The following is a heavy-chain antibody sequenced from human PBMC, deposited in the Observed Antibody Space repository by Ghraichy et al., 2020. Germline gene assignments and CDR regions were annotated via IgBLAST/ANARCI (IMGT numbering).Heavy chain of an antibody. CDR3: ARDGEERTQSSNWFDR. J-gene: IGHJ5*02. CDR2: ISSSSTI. V-gene: IGHV3-48*02. D-gene: IGHD3-10*01. Sequence: LSLTCAASGFTFSSYSMNWVRQAPGKGLEWVSYISSSSTIYYADSVKGRVTISRDNAKNSLYLQMSSLRDEDTAVYYCARDGEERTQSSNWFDRWGQGTLVTVSS. CDR1: GFTFSSYS.